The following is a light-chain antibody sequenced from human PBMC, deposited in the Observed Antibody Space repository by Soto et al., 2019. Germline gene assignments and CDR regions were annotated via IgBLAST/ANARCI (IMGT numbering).Light chain of an antibody. CDR1: SSDVGKYNF. CDR3: CLYGGSSNYVV. V-gene: IGLV2-23*02. CDR2: EVT. Sequence: QSALTQPASVSGSPGQSITLSCPGTSSDVGKYNFVSWYRQHPGKAPKLIIFEVTKRPSGVSNRFSGSKSGNTASLTISGLQAEDEADYYCCLYGGSSNYVVFGGGTKLTVL. J-gene: IGLJ2*01.